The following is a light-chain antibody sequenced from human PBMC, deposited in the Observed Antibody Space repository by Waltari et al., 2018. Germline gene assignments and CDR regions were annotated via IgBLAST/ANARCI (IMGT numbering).Light chain of an antibody. Sequence: QSALTQPASVSGSPGQSITISCTGTSNDVGVYNYVSWYQHLSGKALKLIIYDFSRWPSGVSNLCSRSKSGNTASLTISGLRAEDEADYYCSSYTNTNTIFFGGGTKVTVL. J-gene: IGLJ2*01. V-gene: IGLV2-14*03. CDR3: SSYTNTNTIF. CDR2: DFS. CDR1: SNDVGVYNY.